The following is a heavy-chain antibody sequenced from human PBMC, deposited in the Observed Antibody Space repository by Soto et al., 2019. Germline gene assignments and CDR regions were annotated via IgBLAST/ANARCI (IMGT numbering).Heavy chain of an antibody. CDR2: ISGSGGST. CDR3: AKDLAGYFDY. J-gene: IGHJ4*02. D-gene: IGHD6-19*01. V-gene: IGHV3-23*01. Sequence: PGESLKISCATSGFTFSSYAMSWVRQAPGKGLEWVSAISGSGGSTYYADSVKGRFTISRDNSKNTLYLQMNSLRAEDTAVYYCAKDLAGYFDYWGQGTLVTVSS. CDR1: GFTFSSYA.